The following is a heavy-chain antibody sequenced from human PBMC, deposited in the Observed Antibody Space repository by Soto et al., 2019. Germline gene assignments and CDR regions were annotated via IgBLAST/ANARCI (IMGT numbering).Heavy chain of an antibody. CDR3: ARAEPGTAMGTWFDP. J-gene: IGHJ5*02. D-gene: IGHD5-18*01. Sequence: PWETLSLIFAVSCGSISSGGYAWSGIRQPPGKGPEWIGYIYPRGTTYSTQSLKSRVTISADRSKNQFSLKLSSVTAADKAVYYCARAEPGTAMGTWFDPWGQGTLVTVSS. V-gene: IGHV4-30-2*01. CDR2: IYPRGTT. CDR1: CGSISSGGYA.